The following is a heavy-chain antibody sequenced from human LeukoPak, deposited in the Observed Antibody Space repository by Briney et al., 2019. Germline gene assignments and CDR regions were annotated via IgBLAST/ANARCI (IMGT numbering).Heavy chain of an antibody. J-gene: IGHJ3*02. Sequence: SETLSLTCTVSGGSISTHYWSWIRQPAGKGLEWIGRINTNGNTNYNPSLKSRVTISVDTSKNQFSLKLSSVTAADTAVYYCARLRNHYDILTGYSPGAFDIWGQGTMVTVSS. CDR3: ARLRNHYDILTGYSPGAFDI. V-gene: IGHV4-4*07. D-gene: IGHD3-9*01. CDR2: INTNGNT. CDR1: GGSISTHY.